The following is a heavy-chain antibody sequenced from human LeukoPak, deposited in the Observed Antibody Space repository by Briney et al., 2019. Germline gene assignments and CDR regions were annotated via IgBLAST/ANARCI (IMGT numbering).Heavy chain of an antibody. J-gene: IGHJ4*02. D-gene: IGHD3-9*01. CDR2: IYAGGTT. CDR1: GFTVSSSY. Sequence: GVSLRLSCDVSGFTVSSSYMIWVRQAPGKGLEGVSVIYAGGTTYYADCVKGRFTISRHNSKNTLYIQMNSVRADDTAVYYCARVFYDILTGYGIFDYWGQGTLVTVSS. V-gene: IGHV3-53*04. CDR3: ARVFYDILTGYGIFDY.